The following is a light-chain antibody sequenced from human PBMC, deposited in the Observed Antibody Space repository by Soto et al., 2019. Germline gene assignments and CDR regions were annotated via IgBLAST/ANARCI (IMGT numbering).Light chain of an antibody. J-gene: IGKJ4*01. Sequence: EIVMTQSPAILSVSPGDGATLFCRASQSIRNNFLAWYQHKPGQAPRLLIPGASTRATGLPARFSGSASETEFTLTISSLQSEDFAVYYCQQYSAWPLTFGGGTKVEI. CDR3: QQYSAWPLT. CDR1: QSIRNN. CDR2: GAS. V-gene: IGKV3-15*01.